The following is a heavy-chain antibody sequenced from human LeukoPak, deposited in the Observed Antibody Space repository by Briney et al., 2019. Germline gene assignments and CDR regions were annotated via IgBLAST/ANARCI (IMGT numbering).Heavy chain of an antibody. CDR1: GYSISSGYY. D-gene: IGHD3-10*01. J-gene: IGHJ5*02. CDR3: ARDHVGQYYGSGSYYWFDP. Sequence: PSETLSLTCTVSGYSISSGYYWSWIRQPAGKGLEWIGRIYTSGSTNYNPSLKSRVTMSVDTSKNQFSLKLSSVTAADTAVYYCARDHVGQYYGSGSYYWFDPWGQGTLVTVSS. CDR2: IYTSGST. V-gene: IGHV4-4*07.